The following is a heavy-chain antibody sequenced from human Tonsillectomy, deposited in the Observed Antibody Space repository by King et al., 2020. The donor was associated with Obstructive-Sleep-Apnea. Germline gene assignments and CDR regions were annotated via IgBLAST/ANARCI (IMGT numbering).Heavy chain of an antibody. CDR3: AGSSLQDSSGSYFSLHFNH. CDR1: GFTFSTYY. V-gene: IGHV3-23*04. CDR2: ISVSGANT. Sequence: VQLVESGGGLAQTGGSLRLSCAASGFTFSTYYMSWVRQAPGKGLEWVSLISVSGANTYYADSVKGRFTISRDNSNNALNLQMSSLRDEDTAVYYCAGSSLQDSSGSYFSLHFNHWGQGTLVAVSS. J-gene: IGHJ5*02. D-gene: IGHD3-10*01.